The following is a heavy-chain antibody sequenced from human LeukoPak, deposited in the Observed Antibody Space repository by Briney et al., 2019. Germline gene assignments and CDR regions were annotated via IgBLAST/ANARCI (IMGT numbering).Heavy chain of an antibody. CDR1: GFTFSNYA. D-gene: IGHD3-22*01. V-gene: IGHV3-64*01. J-gene: IGHJ4*02. CDR2: ISGNGGST. CDR3: AREKGDYYDSSGLGVFDY. Sequence: GGSLRLSCAASGFTFSNYAIHWVRQAPGKGLEYVSAISGNGGSTYYINSVKGRFTISRDNSKNTLYLQMNSLRAEDTAVYYCAREKGDYYDSSGLGVFDYWGQGTLVTVSS.